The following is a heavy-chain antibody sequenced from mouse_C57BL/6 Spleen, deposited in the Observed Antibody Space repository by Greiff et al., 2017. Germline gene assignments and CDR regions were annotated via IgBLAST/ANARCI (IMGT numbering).Heavy chain of an antibody. CDR2: IDPSDSYT. Sequence: VQLQQPGAELVKPGASVKLSCKASGYTFTSYWMQWVKQRPGQGLEWIGEIDPSDSYTNYNQKFKGKATLTVDTSSSTAYMQLSSLTSEDSAVYYCGRSRRYEAYYAMDYWGQGTSVTVSS. V-gene: IGHV1-50*01. CDR3: GRSRRYEAYYAMDY. J-gene: IGHJ4*01. CDR1: GYTFTSYW. D-gene: IGHD2-12*01.